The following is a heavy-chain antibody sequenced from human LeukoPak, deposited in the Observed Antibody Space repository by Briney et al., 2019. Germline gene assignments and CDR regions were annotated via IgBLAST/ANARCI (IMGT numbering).Heavy chain of an antibody. D-gene: IGHD3-16*02. CDR2: ISSSSSYI. V-gene: IGHV3-21*04. Sequence: GGSLRLSCAASGFTFSSYSMNWVRQAPGKGLEWVSSISSSSSYIYYADSVKGRFTISRDNAKNSLYLQMNSLRAEDTAVYYCARPRFYDYVWGSYRYEAFDIWGQGTMVTVSS. J-gene: IGHJ3*02. CDR1: GFTFSSYS. CDR3: ARPRFYDYVWGSYRYEAFDI.